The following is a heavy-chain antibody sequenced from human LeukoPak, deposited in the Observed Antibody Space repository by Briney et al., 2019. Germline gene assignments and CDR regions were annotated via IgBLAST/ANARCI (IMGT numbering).Heavy chain of an antibody. CDR3: ARGNRAQLWLPVDAFDI. CDR2: ISSSSSTI. J-gene: IGHJ3*02. Sequence: PGGSLRLSCAASGFTFSSYSMNWVRQAPGKGLEWVSYISSSSSTIYYADSVKGRFTIPRDNAKNSLYLQMNSLRAEDTAVYYCARGNRAQLWLPVDAFDIWGQGTMVTVSS. V-gene: IGHV3-48*01. CDR1: GFTFSSYS. D-gene: IGHD5-18*01.